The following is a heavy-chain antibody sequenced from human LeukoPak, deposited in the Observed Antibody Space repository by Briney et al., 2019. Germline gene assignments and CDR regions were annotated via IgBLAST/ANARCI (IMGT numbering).Heavy chain of an antibody. J-gene: IGHJ5*02. CDR2: ISAYNGNT. D-gene: IGHD6-13*01. Sequence: ASVKVSCKASGYTFTSYGISWVRQAPGQGLEWMGWISAYNGNTNYAQKLQGRVTMTTDTSTSTAYMELRSLRSDDTAAYYCTRVGLGAAAGNWFDPWGQGTLVTVSS. V-gene: IGHV1-18*01. CDR1: GYTFTSYG. CDR3: TRVGLGAAAGNWFDP.